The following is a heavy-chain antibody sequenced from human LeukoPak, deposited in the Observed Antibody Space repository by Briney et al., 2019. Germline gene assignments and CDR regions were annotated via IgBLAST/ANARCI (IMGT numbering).Heavy chain of an antibody. V-gene: IGHV3-21*01. Sequence: GGSLRLSCAASGFTFSSYSMNWFRQAPGKGLEWVSSISSSSSYIYYADSVKGRFTISRDNAKNSLYLQMNSLRAEDTAVYYCARKVGATVGWFDPWGQGTLVTVSS. D-gene: IGHD1-26*01. CDR3: ARKVGATVGWFDP. J-gene: IGHJ5*02. CDR2: ISSSSSYI. CDR1: GFTFSSYS.